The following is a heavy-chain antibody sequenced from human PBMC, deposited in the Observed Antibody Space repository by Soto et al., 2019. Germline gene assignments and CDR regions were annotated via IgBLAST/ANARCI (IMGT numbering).Heavy chain of an antibody. CDR2: IHETGST. CDR1: GGSMSRYY. J-gene: IGHJ2*01. Sequence: QVQLQESGPGLVKPSETLSLTCSFSGGSMSRYYWSWIRQPPGKGLEWIGNIHETGSTNYNASLKSRVTRSFDTSKSAFTLHLTSVTAADTAVYYCARDVRPTGLAYFDLWGRGTLVTVSS. V-gene: IGHV4-59*12. D-gene: IGHD1-1*01. CDR3: ARDVRPTGLAYFDL.